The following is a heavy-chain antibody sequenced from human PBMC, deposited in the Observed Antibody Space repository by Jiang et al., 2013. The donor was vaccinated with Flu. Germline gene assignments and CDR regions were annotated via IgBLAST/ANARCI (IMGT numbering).Heavy chain of an antibody. CDR2: IYYSGST. V-gene: IGHV4-31*03. Sequence: KPSQTLSLTCTVSGGSVSNTGYYWSWIRQHPGKGLELIGYIYYSGSTYYNPSLKSRVSMAVDTSKNQFSLRLRSVTAADTAVYYCARRGTTVFFDYWGRGTLVTVSS. D-gene: IGHD1-14*01. CDR1: GGSVSNTGYY. CDR3: ARRGTTVFFDY. J-gene: IGHJ4*02.